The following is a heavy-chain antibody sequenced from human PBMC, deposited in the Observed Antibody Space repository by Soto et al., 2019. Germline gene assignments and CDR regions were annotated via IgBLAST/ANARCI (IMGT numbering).Heavy chain of an antibody. CDR2: FDPEDGET. Sequence: ASVKVSCKVSGYTLTELSMHWVRQAPGKGLEWMGGFDPEDGETIYAQKFQGRVTMTEDTSTDTAYVELSSLRSEDTAVYYCARSSSSWHNYYYYYGMDVWGQGTTVTV. J-gene: IGHJ6*02. V-gene: IGHV1-24*01. CDR1: GYTLTELS. D-gene: IGHD6-13*01. CDR3: ARSSSSWHNYYYYYGMDV.